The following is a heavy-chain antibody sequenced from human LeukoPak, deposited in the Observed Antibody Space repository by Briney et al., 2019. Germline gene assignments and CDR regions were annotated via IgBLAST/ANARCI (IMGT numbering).Heavy chain of an antibody. CDR1: GLSVSQSY. J-gene: IGHJ4*02. Sequence: GWCLRLSCAASGLSVSQSYMTWVRPAPGKGLAWVAVVYRDGRTGYAESVEGRFTLSKDNSKNTVFLQMNSLRAEDTAVYYCARVASPDYWGQGTLVTVSS. CDR2: VYRDGRT. V-gene: IGHV3-53*01. CDR3: ARVASPDY.